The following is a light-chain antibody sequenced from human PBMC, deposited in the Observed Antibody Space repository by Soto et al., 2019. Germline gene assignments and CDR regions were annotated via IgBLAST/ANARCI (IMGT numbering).Light chain of an antibody. CDR1: QAISRG. CDR2: DAS. CDR3: QEYNNFST. V-gene: IGKV1-5*01. J-gene: IGKJ1*01. Sequence: DIQMTQSPSTLSASVGDRVTMTCRASQAISRGLAWYQQKPGKATKLLIYDASSLQSGVPSRFSGSGSGTEFTLTISSLQPDDFATYYCQEYNNFSTFGQGTKVDIK.